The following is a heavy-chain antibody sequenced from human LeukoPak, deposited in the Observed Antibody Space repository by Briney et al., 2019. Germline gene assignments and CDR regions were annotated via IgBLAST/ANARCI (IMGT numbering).Heavy chain of an antibody. V-gene: IGHV3-21*04. D-gene: IGHD3-10*01. CDR2: ITSSSSYV. J-gene: IGHJ4*02. Sequence: GGSLRLSCEASGFTFSSYNMNWVRQAPGKRLEWVSSITSSSSYVFYADSVKGRFTISRDDPHNTLYLQMNSLRAEDTAVYFCARGGVDYYGSGTYCLMYYFDYWGQGALVTVSS. CDR1: GFTFSSYN. CDR3: ARGGVDYYGSGTYCLMYYFDY.